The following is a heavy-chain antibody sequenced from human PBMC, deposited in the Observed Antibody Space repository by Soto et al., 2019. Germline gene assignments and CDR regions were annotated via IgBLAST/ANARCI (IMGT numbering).Heavy chain of an antibody. Sequence: EVQLVESGGGLVQPGRSLRLSCAASGFTFDDYAMHWVRQAPGKGLEWVSGISWNSGSIGYADSVKGRFTISRDNAKNSLYLQMNSLRAEDTALYYCAKAQHYDEGSGSYYPYYYYGMDVWGQGTTVTVSS. CDR3: AKAQHYDEGSGSYYPYYYYGMDV. CDR1: GFTFDDYA. CDR2: ISWNSGSI. D-gene: IGHD3-10*01. V-gene: IGHV3-9*01. J-gene: IGHJ6*02.